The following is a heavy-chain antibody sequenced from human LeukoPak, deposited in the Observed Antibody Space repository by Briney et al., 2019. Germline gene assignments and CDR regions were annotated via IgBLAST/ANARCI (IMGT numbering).Heavy chain of an antibody. D-gene: IGHD3-22*01. J-gene: IGHJ4*02. CDR3: VTYYFDSSGPKKNY. CDR1: GGSFSGYY. Sequence: SEALSLTCAVYGGSFSGYYWSWIRQPPGKGLEWIGEINHSGSTNYNPSLKSRVTISVDTSKKQFSLKLSSVTAADTAVYYCVTYYFDSSGPKKNYWGQGTLVTVSS. CDR2: INHSGST. V-gene: IGHV4-34*01.